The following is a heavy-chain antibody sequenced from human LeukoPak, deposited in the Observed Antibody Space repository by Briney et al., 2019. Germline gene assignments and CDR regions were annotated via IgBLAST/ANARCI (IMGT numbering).Heavy chain of an antibody. D-gene: IGHD3-22*01. V-gene: IGHV1-18*04. Sequence: ASVKVSCKASGYTFTGYYMHWVRQAHGQGLEWMGAIIPVFGTANYAQKLQGRVTMTTDTSTSTAYMELRSLRSDDTAVYYCAREEMSYYDSSGSPRDAFDIWGQGTMVTVSS. CDR1: GYTFTGYY. J-gene: IGHJ3*02. CDR3: AREEMSYYDSSGSPRDAFDI. CDR2: IIPVFGTA.